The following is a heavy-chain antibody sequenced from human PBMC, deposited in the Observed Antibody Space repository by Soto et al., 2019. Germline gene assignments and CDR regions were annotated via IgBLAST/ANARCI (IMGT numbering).Heavy chain of an antibody. J-gene: IGHJ4*02. CDR2: IYYTGRT. D-gene: IGHD5-12*01. Sequence: QVQLQESGPGLVKPSETLSLTCTVSGDSISSDYWSWIRQPPGKGLEWIGYIYYTGRTTYNPSLKSQFTISVDTSKAQFSLKLNSVTAADTAVYYCARNGREGYHYVAYWGQGTLVTVSS. CDR3: ARNGREGYHYVAY. CDR1: GDSISSDY. V-gene: IGHV4-59*08.